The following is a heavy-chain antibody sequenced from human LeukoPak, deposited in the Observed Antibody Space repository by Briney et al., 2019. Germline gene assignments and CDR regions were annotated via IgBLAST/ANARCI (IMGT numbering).Heavy chain of an antibody. CDR2: ISGSGGST. V-gene: IGHV3-23*01. D-gene: IGHD2-21*02. J-gene: IGHJ6*02. CDR1: GFTFSSYA. CDR3: AKDGGMDGDCSRPFYYYYYGMDV. Sequence: PGGSLRLSCAASGFTFSSYAMSWVRQAPGKGLEWVSAISGSGGSTYYADSVKGRFTISGDNSKNTLYLQMNSLRAEDTAVYYCAKDGGMDGDCSRPFYYYYYGMDVWGQGTTVTVSS.